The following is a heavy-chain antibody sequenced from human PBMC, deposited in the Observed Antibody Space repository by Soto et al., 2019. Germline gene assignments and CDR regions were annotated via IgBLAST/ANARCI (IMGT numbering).Heavy chain of an antibody. V-gene: IGHV4-39*02. CDR3: AREGQADNYYYYGMDV. Sequence: ETLSLTCTVSGGSISSSSYYWGWIRQPPGKGLEWIGSIYYSGSTYYNPSLKSRVTISVDTSKNSLYLQMNSLRAEDTAVYYCAREGQADNYYYYGMDVWGEGTTVTVSS. CDR2: IYYSGST. D-gene: IGHD2-15*01. J-gene: IGHJ6*04. CDR1: GGSISSSSYY.